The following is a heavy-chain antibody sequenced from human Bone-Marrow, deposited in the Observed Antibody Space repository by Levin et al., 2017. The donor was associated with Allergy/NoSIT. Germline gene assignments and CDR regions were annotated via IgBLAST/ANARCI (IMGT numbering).Heavy chain of an antibody. D-gene: IGHD3-3*01. CDR1: GGSISSSSYY. Sequence: SETLSLTCTVSGGSISSSSYYWGWIRQPPGKGLEWIGSIYYSGSTYYNPSLKSRVTISVDTSKNQFSLKLSSVTAADTAVYYCARNDYDFWRGYYIQWFDPWGQGTLVTVSS. V-gene: IGHV4-39*01. CDR2: IYYSGST. J-gene: IGHJ5*02. CDR3: ARNDYDFWRGYYIQWFDP.